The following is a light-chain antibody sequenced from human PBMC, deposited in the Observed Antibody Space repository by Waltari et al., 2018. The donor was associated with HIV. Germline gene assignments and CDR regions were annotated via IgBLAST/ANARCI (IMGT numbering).Light chain of an antibody. Sequence: QSALTQPASVSGSPGQSITISCTGTSSDVGGYNYVSWYQQHPGKAPKLMIYEVSNRPSGVSNLFSGSKSGNTASRTISGLQAEDEADYYCSSYTSSSTVVFGGGTKLTVL. CDR3: SSYTSSSTVV. CDR2: EVS. CDR1: SSDVGGYNY. J-gene: IGLJ2*01. V-gene: IGLV2-14*01.